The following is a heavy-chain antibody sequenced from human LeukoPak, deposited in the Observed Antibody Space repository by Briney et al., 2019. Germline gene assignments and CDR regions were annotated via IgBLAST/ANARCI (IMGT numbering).Heavy chain of an antibody. J-gene: IGHJ5*02. V-gene: IGHV4-61*01. D-gene: IGHD6-13*01. CDR1: GGSLSSGSYY. CDR2: IYYSGGT. CDR3: EREVEQQLLGHNWFDP. Sequence: PSETLSLTCTVSGGSLSSGSYYWSWIRQPPGRGLGWIVYIYYSGGTNYNPSLKSRVTISVDTSTNQFSLKMSSVTAEDTAVYYWEREVEQQLLGHNWFDPWGQGTLVTVSS.